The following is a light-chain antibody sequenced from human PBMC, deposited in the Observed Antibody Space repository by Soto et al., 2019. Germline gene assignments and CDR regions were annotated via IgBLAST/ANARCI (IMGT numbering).Light chain of an antibody. J-gene: IGKJ4*01. CDR2: GAS. V-gene: IGKV3-20*01. CDR1: QSVGSSY. Sequence: IVLTHSPGTLSLSPGERATLSCRASQSVGSSYLAWYQQKPGQAPRLLIYGASSRATGIPDRFNGSGSGRYLTLATRGLEPEDFAVYYCQQYGSSQLTVGGGTKVDIK. CDR3: QQYGSSQLT.